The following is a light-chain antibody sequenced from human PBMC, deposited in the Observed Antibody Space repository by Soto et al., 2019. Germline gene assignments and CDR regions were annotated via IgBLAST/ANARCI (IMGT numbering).Light chain of an antibody. CDR1: SSNIGADYD. CDR2: DNS. Sequence: QSALTQPPSVSGAPGQRVTISCTGSSSNIGADYDVHWYQQLPGTAPKLLIYDNSNRPSGVPDRFSGSKSGTSASLAITGLQAEDDADYYCQSYDGSLSGVLFGGGTKLTVL. CDR3: QSYDGSLSGVL. J-gene: IGLJ2*01. V-gene: IGLV1-40*01.